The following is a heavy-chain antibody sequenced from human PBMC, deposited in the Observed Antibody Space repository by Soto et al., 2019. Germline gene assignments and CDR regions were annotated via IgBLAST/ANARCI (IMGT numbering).Heavy chain of an antibody. CDR1: GVSISSSY. CDR2: IYDDGSA. D-gene: IGHD2-15*01. Sequence: XETLSLTCTFSGVSISSSYWSWIRQPPGKGLEWLAYIYDDGSANYNPSLKSRATISLDMSKNQFSLKLTSVTAADTAVYYCARDKYCSGGSCSTNWFHPWGQGTLITVSS. CDR3: ARDKYCSGGSCSTNWFHP. J-gene: IGHJ5*02. V-gene: IGHV4-59*01.